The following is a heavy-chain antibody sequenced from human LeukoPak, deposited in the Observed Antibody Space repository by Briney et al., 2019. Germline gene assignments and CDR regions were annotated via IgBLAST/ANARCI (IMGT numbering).Heavy chain of an antibody. Sequence: GGSLRLSCAASGFTFSSYAMSWVRQAPGKGLERVSSISSSGANTYYADSVKGRFTIARDNSKNTLYLQMSSLRAEDTAVYYCAKRDRPCSGDCSAPYYFDYWGQGTLVTVSS. CDR1: GFTFSSYA. CDR2: ISSSGANT. D-gene: IGHD2-21*02. CDR3: AKRDRPCSGDCSAPYYFDY. J-gene: IGHJ4*02. V-gene: IGHV3-23*01.